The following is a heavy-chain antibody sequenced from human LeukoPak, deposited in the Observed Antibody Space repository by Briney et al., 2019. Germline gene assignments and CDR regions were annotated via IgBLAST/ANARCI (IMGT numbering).Heavy chain of an antibody. CDR3: ARDQPGYSSSWYFGAPYYYYYMDV. D-gene: IGHD6-13*01. CDR1: GFTVSSNY. Sequence: GGSLRLSCAASGFTVSSNYMSWVRQAPGKGLEWVSVIYSGGSTYYADSVKGRFTISRDNAKNSLYLQMNGLRAVDTAVYYCARDQPGYSSSWYFGAPYYYYYMDVWGKGTTVTISS. CDR2: IYSGGST. V-gene: IGHV3-66*01. J-gene: IGHJ6*03.